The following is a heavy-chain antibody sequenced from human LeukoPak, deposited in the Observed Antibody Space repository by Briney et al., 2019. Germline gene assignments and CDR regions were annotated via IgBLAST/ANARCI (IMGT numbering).Heavy chain of an antibody. CDR2: INWNVGST. V-gene: IGHV3-20*04. D-gene: IGHD4-17*01. CDR3: GRRLRRNYFDY. Sequence: PGGSLRLSCAASGFTFDDYGISWVRQAPGKGLEWVSGINWNVGSTGYADSVKGRFTISRDNSKNSLYVQVNSLRAEDTAVYYCGRRLRRNYFDYWGQGTLVTVSS. J-gene: IGHJ4*02. CDR1: GFTFDDYG.